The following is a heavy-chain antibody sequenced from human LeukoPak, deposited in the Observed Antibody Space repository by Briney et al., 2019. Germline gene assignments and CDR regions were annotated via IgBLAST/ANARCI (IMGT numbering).Heavy chain of an antibody. CDR1: GFTFTSSN. CDR3: ARDKVPAKLSYGMDV. V-gene: IGHV3-48*01. J-gene: IGHJ6*02. CDR2: ISSSSSTI. Sequence: GGSLRLSCAASGFTFTSSNMNWVRQAPGKGLEWVSYISSSSSTIYYADSVKGRFTISRDNSKNTLYLQMNSLRAEDTAVYYCARDKVPAKLSYGMDVWGQGTTVTVSS. D-gene: IGHD2-2*01.